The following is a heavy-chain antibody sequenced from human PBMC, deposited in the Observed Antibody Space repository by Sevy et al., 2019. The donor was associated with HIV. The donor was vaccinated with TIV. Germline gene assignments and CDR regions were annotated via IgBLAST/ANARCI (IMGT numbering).Heavy chain of an antibody. J-gene: IGHJ4*02. CDR3: ARDAGYSTDWYPSDY. CDR2: ISYDGSSH. D-gene: IGHD6-19*01. Sequence: GSLRLSCAASEFMFSTYAMHWVRQAPGKGLEWVAVISYDGSSHYYADSVKGRLTISRDNSKNPLFLQMNSLRLEDTAFYYCARDAGYSTDWYPSDYWGQGTLVTVSS. CDR1: EFMFSTYA. V-gene: IGHV3-30-3*01.